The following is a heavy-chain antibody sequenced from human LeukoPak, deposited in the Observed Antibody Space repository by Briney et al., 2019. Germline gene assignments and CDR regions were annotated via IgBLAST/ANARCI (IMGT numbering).Heavy chain of an antibody. CDR2: IRGSGDST. CDR3: AKDNYHATSGTFDY. V-gene: IGHV3-23*01. Sequence: GGSLRLSCAASGFTFSNYAMSWVRQDPGKGLEWVSGIRGSGDSTYFADSVKGRFTISRDNSKNTVYLQMNRLRAEDTAVYYCAKDNYHATSGTFDYWGQGTLVTVSS. D-gene: IGHD1-1*01. J-gene: IGHJ4*02. CDR1: GFTFSNYA.